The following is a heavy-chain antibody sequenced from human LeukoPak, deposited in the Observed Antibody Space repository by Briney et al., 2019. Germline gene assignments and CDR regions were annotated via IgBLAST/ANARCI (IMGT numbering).Heavy chain of an antibody. CDR1: GFTVSSNY. D-gene: IGHD6-13*01. J-gene: IGHJ4*02. CDR2: IYSGGST. CDR3: ARDSSSWFYFDY. V-gene: IGHV3-66*01. Sequence: GGSLRLSCAASGFTVSSNYMSWVRQAPGKGLEWVSVIYSGGSTYYADSVKGRLTISRDNSKNTLYLQMNSLRAEDTAVYYCARDSSSWFYFDYWGQGTLVTVSS.